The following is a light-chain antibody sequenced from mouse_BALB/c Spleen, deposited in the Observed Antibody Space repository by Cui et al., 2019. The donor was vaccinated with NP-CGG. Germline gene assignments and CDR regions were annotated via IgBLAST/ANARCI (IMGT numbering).Light chain of an antibody. J-gene: IGLJ1*01. CDR2: GTN. CDR3: ALWYRKHWV. CDR1: TGAVTTSNY. V-gene: IGLV1*01. Sequence: QAVVTQESALTTSPGETVTLTCRSSTGAVTTSNYANWVQEKPDHFFTGLIGGTNNRAPGVPARFSGSLIGDKAALTITGAQTEDEAIYFCALWYRKHWVFGGGTKLTVL.